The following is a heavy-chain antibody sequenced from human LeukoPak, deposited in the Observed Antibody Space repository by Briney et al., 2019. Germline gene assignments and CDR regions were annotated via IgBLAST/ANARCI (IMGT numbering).Heavy chain of an antibody. Sequence: GGSLRLSCAASGFTFSSYGMHWVRQAPGKGLEWVAVISYDGSNKYYADSVKGRFTISRDNSKNTLYLQMNSLRAEDTAVYYCAKSSSGWYGTVDYWGQGTLVTVSS. J-gene: IGHJ4*02. CDR2: ISYDGSNK. CDR1: GFTFSSYG. V-gene: IGHV3-30*18. CDR3: AKSSSGWYGTVDY. D-gene: IGHD6-19*01.